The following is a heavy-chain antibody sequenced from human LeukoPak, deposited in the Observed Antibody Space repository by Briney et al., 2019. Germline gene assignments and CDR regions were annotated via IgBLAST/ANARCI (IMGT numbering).Heavy chain of an antibody. J-gene: IGHJ4*02. CDR2: INHSGST. CDR1: GGSFSGYY. CDR3: ARGVLPDY. Sequence: SETLSLTCAVYGGSFSGYYWSWIRQPPGKGLEWIGEINHSGSTNYNPSLKSRVTISVDTSKNQFSLKLSSVTAADTAVYYCARGVLPDYWGQGTLVTVSS. V-gene: IGHV4-34*01. D-gene: IGHD2-15*01.